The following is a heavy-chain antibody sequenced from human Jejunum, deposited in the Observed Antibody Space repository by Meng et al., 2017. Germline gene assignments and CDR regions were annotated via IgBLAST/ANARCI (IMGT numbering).Heavy chain of an antibody. Sequence: GESLKISCAASGFTFSSYEMNWVRQAPGKGLEWVAYIGSSGNLIYYADSVKGRFTISRDNAKNSLYLQMNSLRAEDTAVYYCARGVLYRGGDCHEYWGQGTLVTVSS. D-gene: IGHD2-21*02. CDR3: ARGVLYRGGDCHEY. J-gene: IGHJ4*02. CDR1: GFTFSSYE. CDR2: IGSSGNLI. V-gene: IGHV3-48*03.